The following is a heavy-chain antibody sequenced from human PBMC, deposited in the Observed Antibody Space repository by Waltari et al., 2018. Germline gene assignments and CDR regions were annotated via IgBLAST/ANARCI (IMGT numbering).Heavy chain of an antibody. CDR1: GNDTGQPY. CDR2: IDTNSGAT. Sequence: LVQSGPEVRRLGAPVKASSRLSGNDTGQPYRHWVRGAPGQGLEWMGWIDTNSGATNDGQKVKDRITLTWDTSVNTAYMELTRLASFDTGVYYCAREYCAGECRLFDFWGQGTGLTISS. J-gene: IGHJ4*02. V-gene: IGHV1-2*02. D-gene: IGHD2-21*01. CDR3: AREYCAGECRLFDF.